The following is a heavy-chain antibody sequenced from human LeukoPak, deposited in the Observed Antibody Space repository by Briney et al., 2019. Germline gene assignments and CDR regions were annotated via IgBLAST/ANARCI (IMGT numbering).Heavy chain of an antibody. CDR3: ARVRYTSGLYYFES. D-gene: IGHD6-19*01. V-gene: IGHV7-4-1*02. J-gene: IGHJ4*02. Sequence: ASVKVSCKASGGTFSSYAISWVRQAPGQGLEWMGWVNSSTGNPTYAQGFTGRFVFSWDTSVSTAYLQISSLKAEDTAVYYCARVRYTSGLYYFESWGQGTLVTVSS. CDR1: GGTFSSYA. CDR2: VNSSTGNP.